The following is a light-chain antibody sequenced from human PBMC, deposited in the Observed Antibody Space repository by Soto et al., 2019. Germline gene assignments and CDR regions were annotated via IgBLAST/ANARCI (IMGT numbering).Light chain of an antibody. CDR3: QQYSA. V-gene: IGKV3-15*01. CDR2: GAS. Sequence: EIVMTQSPATLSVSPGERATLSCRASQSVSSNLAWYQQKPGQAPRLLIYGASTRATGIPARFSGSGSGTAFTLPISSLQSEDFAVYYCQQYSAFGQGTKVDIK. J-gene: IGKJ1*01. CDR1: QSVSSN.